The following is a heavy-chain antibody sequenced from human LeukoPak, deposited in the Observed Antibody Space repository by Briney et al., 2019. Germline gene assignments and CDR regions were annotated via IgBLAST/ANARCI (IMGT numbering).Heavy chain of an antibody. V-gene: IGHV3-30*18. D-gene: IGHD6-13*01. Sequence: AGGSLRLSCAASGFTFSSYAMSWVRQAPGKGLEWVAVISYDGSNKYYADSVKGRFTISRDNSKNTLYLQMNSLRAEDTAVYYCAKDAYSSSWYSYYFDYWGQGTLVTVSS. CDR3: AKDAYSSSWYSYYFDY. CDR2: ISYDGSNK. J-gene: IGHJ4*02. CDR1: GFTFSSYA.